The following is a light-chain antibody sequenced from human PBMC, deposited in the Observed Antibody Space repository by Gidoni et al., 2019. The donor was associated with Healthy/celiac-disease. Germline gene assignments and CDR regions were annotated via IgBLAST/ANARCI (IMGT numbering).Light chain of an antibody. CDR3: QQRSNWPTLT. J-gene: IGKJ4*01. CDR1: QSVSSY. V-gene: IGKV3-11*01. Sequence: EIVFTQSPATMSLSPGERATLSCRASQSVSSYLAWYQQKPGQAPRLLLYDASNRATGIPARSSGSGSGTDFTLTLSSLEPEDFAFYYCQQRSNWPTLTFGGGTKVEIK. CDR2: DAS.